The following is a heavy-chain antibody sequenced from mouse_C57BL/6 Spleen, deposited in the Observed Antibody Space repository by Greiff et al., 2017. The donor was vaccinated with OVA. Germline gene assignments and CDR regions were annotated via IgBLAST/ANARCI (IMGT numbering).Heavy chain of an antibody. CDR2: IDPNSGGT. CDR1: GYTFTSYW. J-gene: IGHJ1*03. Sequence: QVQLQQPGAELVKPGASVKLSCKASGYTFTSYWMHWVKQRPGRGLEWIGRIDPNSGGTKYNEKFKSKATLTVDKPSSTAYMQLSSLTSEDSAVYYCARGCTTVVAPLSFDVWGTGTTVTVSS. V-gene: IGHV1-72*01. CDR3: ARGCTTVVAPLSFDV. D-gene: IGHD1-1*01.